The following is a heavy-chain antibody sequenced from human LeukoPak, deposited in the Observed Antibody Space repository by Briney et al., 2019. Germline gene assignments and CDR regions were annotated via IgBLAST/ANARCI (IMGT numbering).Heavy chain of an antibody. V-gene: IGHV4-39*07. Sequence: SETLSLTCTVSGGSISSSSYYWGWIRQPPGKGLEWIGSIYYSGSTYYNPSLKSRVSISVDTSKSQFSLKLSSVTAADTAVYYCARGYGGNSALGYWGQGTLVTVSS. CDR3: ARGYGGNSALGY. CDR1: GGSISSSSYY. CDR2: IYYSGST. D-gene: IGHD4-23*01. J-gene: IGHJ4*02.